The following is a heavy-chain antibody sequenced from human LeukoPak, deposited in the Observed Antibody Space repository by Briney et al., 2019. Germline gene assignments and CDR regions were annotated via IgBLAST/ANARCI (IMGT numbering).Heavy chain of an antibody. Sequence: SVKVSCKASGGTFSSYAISWLRQPRGQGLEWMGRIIPILGIANYAEKFQGRVTITADKSTSTAYMELSSLRSEDTAVYYGARDRTDDWGQGTLVTVSS. V-gene: IGHV1-69*04. CDR1: GGTFSSYA. J-gene: IGHJ4*02. CDR2: IIPILGIA. CDR3: ARDRTDD.